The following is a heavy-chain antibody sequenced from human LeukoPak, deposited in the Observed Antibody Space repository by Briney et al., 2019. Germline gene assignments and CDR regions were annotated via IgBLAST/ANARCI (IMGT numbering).Heavy chain of an antibody. J-gene: IGHJ6*03. CDR3: ARGPDYPYYMDV. V-gene: IGHV4-30-4*08. CDR2: IYYSGST. CDR1: GGSISSGEYY. Sequence: PSETLSLTCTVSGGSISSGEYYWSWIRQPPGKGLEWIGYIYYSGSTYDNPSLKSRVTISVDTSKNQFSLKLSSVTAADTAVYYCARGPDYPYYMDVWGKGTTVTVSS.